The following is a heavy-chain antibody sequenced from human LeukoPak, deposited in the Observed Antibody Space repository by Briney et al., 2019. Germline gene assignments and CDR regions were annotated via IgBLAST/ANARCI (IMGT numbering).Heavy chain of an antibody. CDR1: GFTVSSNY. Sequence: GGSLRLSCAASGFTVSSNYMSWVRQAPGKGLEWVSVIYSGGSTYYADSVKGRFTISRDNSKNTLYLQMNSLRAEDTAVYYCARAWVEWELLDYYYYGMDVWGQGTTVTVSS. V-gene: IGHV3-66*01. J-gene: IGHJ6*02. CDR2: IYSGGST. CDR3: ARAWVEWELLDYYYYGMDV. D-gene: IGHD1-26*01.